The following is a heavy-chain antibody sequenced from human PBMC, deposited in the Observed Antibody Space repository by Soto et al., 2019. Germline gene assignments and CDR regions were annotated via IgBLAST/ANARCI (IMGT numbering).Heavy chain of an antibody. V-gene: IGHV1-46*01. Sequence: ASVKVSCKASGYTFTSYYMHWVRQAPGQGLEWMGIINPSGGSTSYAQKFQGRVTMTRDTSTSTAYMELRSLRSDDTAVYYCARGSIVVVRNQNWFDPWGQGTLVTVSS. J-gene: IGHJ5*02. CDR1: GYTFTSYY. D-gene: IGHD2-2*01. CDR3: ARGSIVVVRNQNWFDP. CDR2: INPSGGST.